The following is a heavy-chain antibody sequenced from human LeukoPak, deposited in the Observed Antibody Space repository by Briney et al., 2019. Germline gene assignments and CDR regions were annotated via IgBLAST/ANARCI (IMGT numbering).Heavy chain of an antibody. J-gene: IGHJ4*02. CDR2: IIPIFGTA. Sequence: SVKVSCKASGGTFSSYAISWVRQAPGQGREWMGRIIPIFGTANYAQKFQGRVTITTDESTSTAYMELSSLRSEDTAVYYCARGGPFPSGSSSREYYLDYWGQGTLVTVSS. CDR1: GGTFSSYA. V-gene: IGHV1-69*05. CDR3: ARGGPFPSGSSSREYYLDY. D-gene: IGHD6-6*01.